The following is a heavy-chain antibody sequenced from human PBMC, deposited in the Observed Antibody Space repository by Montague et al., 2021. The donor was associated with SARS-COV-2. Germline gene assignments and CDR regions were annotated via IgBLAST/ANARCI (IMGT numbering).Heavy chain of an antibody. CDR1: GGSISNYY. V-gene: IGHV4-59*08. CDR2: IHYSGST. Sequence: SETLSLTCTVSGGSISNYYWSWVQQPPGKRLEWIGYIHYSGSTSSHPSLKGRVTISIDTSKNQFSLNLSSVTAANTAIYYCARHRLEGANTYYFGLDVWGQGTTVTVSS. CDR3: ARHRLEGANTYYFGLDV. D-gene: IGHD1-26*01. J-gene: IGHJ6*02.